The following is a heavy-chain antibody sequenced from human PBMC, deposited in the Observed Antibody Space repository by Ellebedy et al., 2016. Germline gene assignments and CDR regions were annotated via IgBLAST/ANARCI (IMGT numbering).Heavy chain of an antibody. J-gene: IGHJ6*02. Sequence: GGSLRLSXAASGFSVTMNYMCWVRQPPGKGLEWVAVFYSGGDSYFADSVKGRFTMSRDTSKNTLHLEMNSLRAEDTGVYYCARDSCDYGDCPRGGMDVWGQGTSVTVSS. D-gene: IGHD4-17*01. V-gene: IGHV3-53*01. CDR3: ARDSCDYGDCPRGGMDV. CDR1: GFSVTMNY. CDR2: FYSGGDS.